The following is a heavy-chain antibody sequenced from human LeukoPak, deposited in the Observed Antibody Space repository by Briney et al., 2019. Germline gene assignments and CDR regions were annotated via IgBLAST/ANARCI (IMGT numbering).Heavy chain of an antibody. CDR2: IYYSGST. CDR1: GGSISSYY. CDR3: ARTEPSGTTSH. Sequence: PSETLSLTCTGSGGSISSYYWSWIRQPPGKGLEWIGYIYYSGSTNYNPSLKSRVTLSVDTSRNQFSLSLRSMTAADTAVYYCARTEPSGTTSHWGQGTLVTVSS. V-gene: IGHV4-59*01. D-gene: IGHD1-1*01. J-gene: IGHJ4*02.